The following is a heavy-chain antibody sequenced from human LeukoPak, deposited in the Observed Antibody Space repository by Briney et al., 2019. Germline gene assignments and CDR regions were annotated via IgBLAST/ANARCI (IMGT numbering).Heavy chain of an antibody. J-gene: IGHJ3*02. Sequence: GESLKISCKGSGYSFTSYWIGWVRQMPGKGLEWMGIIYPGDSDTRYSPSFQGRVTISADKSISTAYLQWSSLKASDTAMYYCARPDGYCSSTSCYPYAFDIWGQGTMVTVSS. CDR3: ARPDGYCSSTSCYPYAFDI. CDR2: IYPGDSDT. CDR1: GYSFTSYW. D-gene: IGHD2-2*01. V-gene: IGHV5-51*01.